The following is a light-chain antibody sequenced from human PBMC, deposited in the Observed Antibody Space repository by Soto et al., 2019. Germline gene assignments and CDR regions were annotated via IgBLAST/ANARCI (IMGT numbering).Light chain of an antibody. Sequence: EIVMTQSPATLSVSPGERATLSCRASQSVNRNLAGNHQKPGQPPRLLFSAASTRPTGIPPRFSGSGSETEFTLTISSLQSEDFAVYYCQQYNNWWTFGQGTKVEMK. CDR1: QSVNRN. CDR3: QQYNNWWT. CDR2: AAS. J-gene: IGKJ1*01. V-gene: IGKV3-15*01.